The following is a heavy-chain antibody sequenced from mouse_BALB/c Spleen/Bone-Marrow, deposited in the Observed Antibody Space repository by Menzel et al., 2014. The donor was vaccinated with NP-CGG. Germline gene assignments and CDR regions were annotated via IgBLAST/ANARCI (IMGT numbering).Heavy chain of an antibody. CDR3: ARALLGAMDY. D-gene: IGHD1-1*01. V-gene: IGHV1S135*01. CDR1: GYVFTSYN. Sequence: VQLKESGPELVKPGASVKVSCKASGYVFTSYNMYWVKQSHGKSLEWIGYIDPYNGGTTYNQKFKGKATLTVDKSSSTAYMHLNSLTSEDSAVYYCARALLGAMDYWGQGTSVSVSS. J-gene: IGHJ4*01. CDR2: IDPYNGGT.